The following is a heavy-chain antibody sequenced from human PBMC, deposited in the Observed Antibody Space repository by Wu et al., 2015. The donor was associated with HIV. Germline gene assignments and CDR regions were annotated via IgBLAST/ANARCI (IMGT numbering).Heavy chain of an antibody. D-gene: IGHD6-19*01. J-gene: IGHJ4*01. CDR1: GGTFSNYA. CDR3: AREATSGWYEPFDY. Sequence: QVQLVQSGAEVKKPGSSVKVSCKASGGTFSNYAVSWVRQAPGQGLEWMGRLIPIFGSAYYAQKFQGRVTLSADEPTNTIYMDLSSLRSNDTAVYYCAREATSGWYEPFDYWGQG. V-gene: IGHV1-69*13. CDR2: LIPIFGSA.